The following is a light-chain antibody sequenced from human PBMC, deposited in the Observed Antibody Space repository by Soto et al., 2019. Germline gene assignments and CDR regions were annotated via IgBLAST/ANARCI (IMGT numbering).Light chain of an antibody. V-gene: IGLV2-23*01. Sequence: QSALTQPASVSGSPGQSITISCTGTSSTVGGFNVVSWYQQHPGKAPKVIIYEGIKRPSGVSNRFSGSNSGSTASLTISGLQAGDEADYYCCSYVGATTYVFGTGTKLTVL. CDR2: EGI. CDR3: CSYVGATTYV. CDR1: SSTVGGFNV. J-gene: IGLJ1*01.